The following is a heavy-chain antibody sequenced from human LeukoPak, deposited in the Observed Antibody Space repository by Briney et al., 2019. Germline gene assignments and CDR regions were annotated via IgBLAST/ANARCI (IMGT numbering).Heavy chain of an antibody. J-gene: IGHJ4*02. D-gene: IGHD2-8*01. CDR1: GYTFTSYD. Sequence: ASVKVSCKASGYTFTSYDINWVRQATGQGLEWMGWMNPNSGNTGYAQKFQGRVTLTINTSISTAYMALSSLRSEGTAVYYCARGGMLQEFDYWGQGTLVTVSS. V-gene: IGHV1-8*01. CDR2: MNPNSGNT. CDR3: ARGGMLQEFDY.